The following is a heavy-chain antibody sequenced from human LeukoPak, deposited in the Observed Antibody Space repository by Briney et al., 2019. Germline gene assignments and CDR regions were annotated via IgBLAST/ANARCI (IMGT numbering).Heavy chain of an antibody. CDR1: GASLTIYY. V-gene: IGHV4-4*07. Sequence: SETLSLTCSVSGASLTIYYWNWIRQPAGKGLEWIGRYASGTTAHNPSLKSQFTMSIDTSKNQISLKLTSVTAADTAVYYCATADHSFDNWGQGILVTVTP. CDR2: YASGTT. CDR3: ATADHSFDN. J-gene: IGHJ4*02.